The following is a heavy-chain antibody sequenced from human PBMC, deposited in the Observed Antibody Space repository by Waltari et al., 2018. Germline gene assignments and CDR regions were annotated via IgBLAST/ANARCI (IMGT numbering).Heavy chain of an antibody. V-gene: IGHV2-5*01. D-gene: IGHD4-17*01. CDR1: GFSLSTSGVG. CDR2: IDWNDDK. CDR3: AHRDWTTRDFDY. J-gene: IGHJ4*02. Sequence: QITLKESGPTLVKPTQTLTLTCTFSGFSLSTSGVGVGWIRQPPGKALEWLALIDWNDDKRYSPSRKSRLTITKDTSKNQVVLTMTNMDPVDTATYYCAHRDWTTRDFDYWGQGTLVTVSS.